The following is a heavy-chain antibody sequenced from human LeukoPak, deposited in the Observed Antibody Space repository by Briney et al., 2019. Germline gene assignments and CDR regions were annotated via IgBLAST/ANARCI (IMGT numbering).Heavy chain of an antibody. CDR2: IWYDGSNK. CDR1: GFTFSSYG. D-gene: IGHD3-9*01. J-gene: IGHJ4*02. CDR3: AVTGSNPLFDY. Sequence: PGGSLRLSCAASGFTFSSYGMHWVRQAPGKGLEWVAVIWYDGSNKYYADSVKGRFTISRDNSKNTLYLQMNSLRAEDTAVYYCAVTGSNPLFDYWGQGTLVTVSS. V-gene: IGHV3-33*08.